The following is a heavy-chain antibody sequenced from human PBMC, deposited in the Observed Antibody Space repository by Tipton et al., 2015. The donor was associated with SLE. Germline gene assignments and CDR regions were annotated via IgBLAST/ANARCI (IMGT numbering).Heavy chain of an antibody. CDR2: ISDSGGST. CDR3: ARGGIGGDFDY. D-gene: IGHD2-21*01. Sequence: SLRLSCAASGFTFSSYAMSWVRQAPGKGLEWVSAISDSGGSTYYADSVKGRFTISRDNAKNTLYLQMNSLRAEDTAVYYCARGGIGGDFDYWGQGTLVTVSS. V-gene: IGHV3-23*01. CDR1: GFTFSSYA. J-gene: IGHJ4*02.